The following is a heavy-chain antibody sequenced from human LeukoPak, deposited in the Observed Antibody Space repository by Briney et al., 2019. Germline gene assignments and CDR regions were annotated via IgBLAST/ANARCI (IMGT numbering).Heavy chain of an antibody. CDR1: GFTFSSYS. CDR2: ISSSSNKI. V-gene: IGHV3-48*02. J-gene: IGHJ4*02. Sequence: PGGSLRLSCAASGFTFSSYSMNWVRQAPGEGLEWVSYISSSSNKIYYADSVKGRFITSRDNAKNSLYLQMNSLRDEDTAVYYCARSDLRFLELLDYWGQGTLVTVSS. CDR3: ARSDLRFLELLDY. D-gene: IGHD3-3*01.